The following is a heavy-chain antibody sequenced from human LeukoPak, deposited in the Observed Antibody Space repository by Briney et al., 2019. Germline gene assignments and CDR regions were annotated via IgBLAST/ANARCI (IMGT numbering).Heavy chain of an antibody. CDR1: GFTFSSYW. J-gene: IGHJ4*02. Sequence: GGSLRLSCAASGFTFSSYWMHWVRQAPGKGLVWVSRIYSDGISTSYADSVKGRFTISRDNAKNTLYLQMNSLRTEDTALYYCAKPRRGTITTGPAYTHWGQGTLVTVSS. V-gene: IGHV3-74*01. D-gene: IGHD4-11*01. CDR3: AKPRRGTITTGPAYTH. CDR2: IYSDGIST.